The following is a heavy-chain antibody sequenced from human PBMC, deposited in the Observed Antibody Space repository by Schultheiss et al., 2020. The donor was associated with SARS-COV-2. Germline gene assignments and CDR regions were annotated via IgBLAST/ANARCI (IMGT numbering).Heavy chain of an antibody. CDR2: IRNKAKSYTT. Sequence: GGSLRLSCAASGFTSSDHYMDWIRQAPGKGLEWLGRIRNKAKSYTTEYAASVKGRFSISRDGSKDSLVLEMNSLRIDDTAVYYCARWAAAGTKDAFDVWGQGTKVTVSS. CDR1: GFTSSDHY. J-gene: IGHJ3*01. V-gene: IGHV3-72*01. D-gene: IGHD6-13*01. CDR3: ARWAAAGTKDAFDV.